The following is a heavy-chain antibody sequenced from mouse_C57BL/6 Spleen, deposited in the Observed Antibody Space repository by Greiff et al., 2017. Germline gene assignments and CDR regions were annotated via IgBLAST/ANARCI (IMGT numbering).Heavy chain of an antibody. CDR2: INPNNGGT. D-gene: IGHD2-1*01. CDR1: GYTFTDYN. CDR3: AREGNYGDYAMDY. J-gene: IGHJ4*01. V-gene: IGHV1-18*01. Sequence: EVKLVESGPELVKPGASVKIPCKASGYTFTDYNMDWVKQSHGKSLEWIGDINPNNGGTIYNQKFKGKATLTVDKSSSTAYMELRSLTSEDTAVYYCAREGNYGDYAMDYWGQGTSVTVSS.